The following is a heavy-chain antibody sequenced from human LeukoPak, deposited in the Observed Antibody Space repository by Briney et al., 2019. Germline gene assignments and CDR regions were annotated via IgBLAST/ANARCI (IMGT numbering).Heavy chain of an antibody. V-gene: IGHV3-53*01. CDR2: IYSGGST. J-gene: IGHJ6*02. CDR3: GYGDYYYGMDV. D-gene: IGHD5-18*01. Sequence: GGSLRLSCAASGFTVSSNYMSWVRQAPGKGLEWVSVIYSGGSTYYADSVKGRFTISRDNSKNTLYLQMNSLRAEDTAVYYCGYGDYYYGMDVWGQGTTVTVSS. CDR1: GFTVSSNY.